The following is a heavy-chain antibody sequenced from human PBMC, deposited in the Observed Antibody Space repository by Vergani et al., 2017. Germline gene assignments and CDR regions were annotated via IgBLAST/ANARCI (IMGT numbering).Heavy chain of an antibody. Sequence: QLQLQESGPGLVKPSETLSLTCTVSGGSISSSSYYWGWIRQPPGKVLEWIGSIYYSGSTYYNPSLKSRVTISVDTSKNQFSLKLSSVTAADTAVYYCARDLVNTYYYDSSGYFVGWFDPWGQGTLVTVSS. CDR1: GGSISSSSYY. J-gene: IGHJ5*02. D-gene: IGHD3-22*01. V-gene: IGHV4-39*07. CDR3: ARDLVNTYYYDSSGYFVGWFDP. CDR2: IYYSGST.